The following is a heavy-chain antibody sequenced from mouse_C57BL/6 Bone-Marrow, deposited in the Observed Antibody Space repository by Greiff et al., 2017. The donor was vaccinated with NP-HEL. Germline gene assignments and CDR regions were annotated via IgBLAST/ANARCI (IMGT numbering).Heavy chain of an antibody. J-gene: IGHJ3*01. Sequence: QVQLQQPGAELVMPGAPVKLSCKASGSTFTSYWMHWVKQRPGQGLDGIGEMDPSVSYTNYNQKFKGKSTLTVDTSSSTAYMQLSSLTSEDSAVYYCARGFHLCTTVVTGFAYWGQGTLVTVSA. D-gene: IGHD1-1*01. CDR2: MDPSVSYT. CDR3: ARGFHLCTTVVTGFAY. V-gene: IGHV1-69*01. CDR1: GSTFTSYW.